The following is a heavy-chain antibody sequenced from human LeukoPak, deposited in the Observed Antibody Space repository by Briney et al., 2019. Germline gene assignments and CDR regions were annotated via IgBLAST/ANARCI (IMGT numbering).Heavy chain of an antibody. J-gene: IGHJ4*02. CDR3: AKARAGPIMITFGGVIVR. D-gene: IGHD3-16*02. CDR1: GFTFSSYA. V-gene: IGHV3-23*01. CDR2: ISGSGGST. Sequence: GGSLRLSCAASGFTFSSYAMSWVRQAPGKGLEWVSAISGSGGSTYCADSVKGRFTISRDNSKNTLYLQMNSLRAEDTAVYYCAKARAGPIMITFGGVIVRWGQGTLVTVSS.